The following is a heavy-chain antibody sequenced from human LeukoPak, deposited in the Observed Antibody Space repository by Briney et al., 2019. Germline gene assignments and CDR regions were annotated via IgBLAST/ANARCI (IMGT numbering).Heavy chain of an antibody. Sequence: GGSLRLSCAASGFTFSSYGMHWVRQAPGKGLEWVAFIRYDGSNKYYADSVKGRFTISRGNSKNTLYLQMNSLSAEDTALYYCARNMLGYNYHYMDVWGKGTTVTVSS. CDR3: ARNMLGYNYHYMDV. CDR1: GFTFSSYG. D-gene: IGHD2-8*01. CDR2: IRYDGSNK. V-gene: IGHV3-30*02. J-gene: IGHJ6*03.